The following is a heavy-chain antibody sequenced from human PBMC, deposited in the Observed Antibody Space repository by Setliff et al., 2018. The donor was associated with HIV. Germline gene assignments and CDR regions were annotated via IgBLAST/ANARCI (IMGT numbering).Heavy chain of an antibody. CDR3: ARAKTIGVSAVFFDP. CDR2: IYVGGSV. Sequence: NPSETLSLTCTVSGGSMNSDSYSWTWLRQPAGKGPELIGHIYVGGSVIYNPSLASRVTISMVPSKNQFSLDLSSVTAADTAKYYCARAKTIGVSAVFFDPWGQGRPVTVPQ. D-gene: IGHD3-3*01. CDR1: GGSMNSDSYS. V-gene: IGHV4-61*09. J-gene: IGHJ5*02.